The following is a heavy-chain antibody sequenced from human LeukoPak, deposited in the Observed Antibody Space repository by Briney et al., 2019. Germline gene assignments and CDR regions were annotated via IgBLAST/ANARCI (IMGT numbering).Heavy chain of an antibody. CDR1: GYTFTSYY. J-gene: IGHJ6*03. Sequence: ASVKVSCKASGYTFTSYYMHWVRQAPGQGLEWMGIINPSGGSTSYAQKFQGRVTMTRDTSTSTVYVELSSLRSEDTAVYYCAREGNYYDSSAPIYYYYYMDVWGKGTTVTVSS. V-gene: IGHV1-46*01. D-gene: IGHD3-22*01. CDR3: AREGNYYDSSAPIYYYYYMDV. CDR2: INPSGGST.